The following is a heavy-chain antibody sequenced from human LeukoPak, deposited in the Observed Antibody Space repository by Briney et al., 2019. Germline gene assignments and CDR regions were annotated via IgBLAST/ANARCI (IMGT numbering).Heavy chain of an antibody. Sequence: GGSLRLSCAASGFTFSSYAMSWVRQAPGKGLEWVSAISGSGGSTYYADSVKGRFTISRDNSKNTLYLQMNSLRAEDTAVYYCGKDGGYYYDSSGYYPFDYWGQGTLVTVSS. V-gene: IGHV3-23*01. CDR2: ISGSGGST. J-gene: IGHJ4*02. CDR1: GFTFSSYA. D-gene: IGHD3-22*01. CDR3: GKDGGYYYDSSGYYPFDY.